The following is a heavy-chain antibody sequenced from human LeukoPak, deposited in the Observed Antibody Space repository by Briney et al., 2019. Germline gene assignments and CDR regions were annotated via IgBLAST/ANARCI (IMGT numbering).Heavy chain of an antibody. Sequence: SVKVSCKASGGTFSSYAISWVRQAPGQGLEWMGGIVPIFGTANYAQKFQGRVMITADESTSTAYMELSSLRSEDTAVYYCARDAKYSSGWYHVRDYYYYMDVWGKGTTVTVSS. D-gene: IGHD6-19*01. J-gene: IGHJ6*03. V-gene: IGHV1-69*01. CDR2: IVPIFGTA. CDR1: GGTFSSYA. CDR3: ARDAKYSSGWYHVRDYYYYMDV.